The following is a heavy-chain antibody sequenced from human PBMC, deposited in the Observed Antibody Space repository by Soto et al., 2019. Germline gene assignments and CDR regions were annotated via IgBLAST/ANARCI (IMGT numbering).Heavy chain of an antibody. CDR3: ARGITIFGVVITYYMDA. CDR2: ISAYNGNT. CDR1: GYTFTSYG. J-gene: IGHJ6*03. D-gene: IGHD3-3*01. V-gene: IGHV1-18*01. Sequence: ASVKVSCKASGYTFTSYGISWVRQAPGQGLEWMGWISAYNGNTNYAQKLQGRVTMTTDTSTSTAYMELRSLRSDDTAVYYCARGITIFGVVITYYMDAWGKGTTVTVSS.